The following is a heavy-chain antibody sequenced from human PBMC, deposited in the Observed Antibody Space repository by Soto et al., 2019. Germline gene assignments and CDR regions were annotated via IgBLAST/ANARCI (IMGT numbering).Heavy chain of an antibody. CDR2: LWHDGSNE. Sequence: QVQLVESGGGVVQPGRSLRLSCAASGFIFSSYGMHWVRQAPGKGLEWVATLWHDGSNEFYAESMKGRFTISRENPRNTLYLQMNSLRSEDTAVYYCAREMGYGDSGLDVWGQGTTVTVSS. CDR3: AREMGYGDSGLDV. V-gene: IGHV3-33*01. D-gene: IGHD4-17*01. J-gene: IGHJ6*02. CDR1: GFIFSSYG.